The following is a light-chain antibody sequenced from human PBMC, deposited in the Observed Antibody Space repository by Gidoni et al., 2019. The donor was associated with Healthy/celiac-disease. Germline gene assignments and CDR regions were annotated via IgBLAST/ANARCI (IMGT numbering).Light chain of an antibody. Sequence: SALTHPASVSGSPRQSITIPCTGTSSDVGSYNLVSWYQQHPGKAPNLMIYEGSKRPSGVSNRFSGSKSGNTASLTISGLQAEDEADYYCCSYAGSSWVFGGGTKLTVL. J-gene: IGLJ3*02. CDR1: SSDVGSYNL. CDR2: EGS. CDR3: CSYAGSSWV. V-gene: IGLV2-23*01.